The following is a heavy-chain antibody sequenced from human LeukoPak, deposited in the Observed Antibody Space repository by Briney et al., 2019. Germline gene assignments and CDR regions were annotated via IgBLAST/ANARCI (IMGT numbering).Heavy chain of an antibody. V-gene: IGHV4-61*02. CDR1: GGSISSGSYY. Sequence: PSETLSLTCTVSGGSISSGSYYWSWIRQPAGKGLEWIGRIYTSGSTNYNPSLKSRVTISVDTSKNQFSLKLSSVTAADTAVYYCAGVVIAANLDLDYWGQGTLVTVSS. CDR3: AGVVIAANLDLDY. D-gene: IGHD2-15*01. J-gene: IGHJ4*02. CDR2: IYTSGST.